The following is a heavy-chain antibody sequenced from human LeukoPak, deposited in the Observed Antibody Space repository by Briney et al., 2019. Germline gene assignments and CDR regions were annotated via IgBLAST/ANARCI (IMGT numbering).Heavy chain of an antibody. J-gene: IGHJ4*02. CDR1: GFTFSSYG. CDR3: AKQGPARIPIVVVTAMAH. D-gene: IGHD2-21*02. V-gene: IGHV3-30*18. Sequence: PGGSLRLSCAASGFTFSSYGMHWVRQAPGKGLEWVAVISYDGSNKYYADSVKGRFTISRDNSKNTLYLQVNSLRAEDTAVYYCAKQGPARIPIVVVTAMAHWGQGTLVTVSS. CDR2: ISYDGSNK.